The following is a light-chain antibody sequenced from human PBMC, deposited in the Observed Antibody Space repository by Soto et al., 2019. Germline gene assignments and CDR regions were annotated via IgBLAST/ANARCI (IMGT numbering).Light chain of an antibody. J-gene: IGLJ2*01. CDR3: QSYDSSLSGSVV. CDR2: GNS. V-gene: IGLV1-40*01. CDR1: SSNIGAGYD. Sequence: QAVVTQPPSVSRAPGQRVTISCTGSSSNIGAGYDVHWYQQLPGTAPKLLIYGNSNRPSGVPDRFSGSKSGTSASLAITGLQAEDEADYYCQSYDSSLSGSVVFGGGTKLTVL.